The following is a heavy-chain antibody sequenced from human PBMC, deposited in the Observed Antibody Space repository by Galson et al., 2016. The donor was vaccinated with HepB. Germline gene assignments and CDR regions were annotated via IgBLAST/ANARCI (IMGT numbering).Heavy chain of an antibody. Sequence: SLRLSCAASGITLSDYYMGWIRQAPGKGLEWLSYISSSDSPVYYADSVKGRFTISRDNAKNSLYLQLSSLRVEDTAVYFCARAGDCSTSSCYFPFDLWGQGTMVTVSS. CDR2: ISSSDSPV. V-gene: IGHV3-11*01. CDR3: ARAGDCSTSSCYFPFDL. D-gene: IGHD2-2*01. CDR1: GITLSDYY. J-gene: IGHJ3*01.